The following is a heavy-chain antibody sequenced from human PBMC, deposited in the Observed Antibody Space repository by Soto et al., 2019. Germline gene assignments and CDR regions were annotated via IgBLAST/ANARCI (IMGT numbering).Heavy chain of an antibody. CDR3: ARINWAQSSLDY. Sequence: LSETLSLTCAVSGGSIDSGAFSLSWIRQPPGKGLEWIGYVTHSGTAYSIPSLNGRLTLSVDSSQTQFSLKLTSVTAAGSAFYYCARINWAQSSLDYWGRGILVTAPQ. J-gene: IGHJ4*02. V-gene: IGHV4-30-2*01. CDR2: VTHSGTA. CDR1: GGSIDSGAFS. D-gene: IGHD6-19*01.